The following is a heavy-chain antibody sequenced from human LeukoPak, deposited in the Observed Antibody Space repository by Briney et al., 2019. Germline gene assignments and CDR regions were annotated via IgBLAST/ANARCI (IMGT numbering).Heavy chain of an antibody. V-gene: IGHV3-23*01. CDR2: ISRTTGTT. J-gene: IGHJ4*02. Sequence: RGGGPTLAYADPGVTRSEKALSSVLDAPGKRMEWVSTISRTTGTTYYADSVKGRFTISRDNSKNTVSLQVNSLRAEDTAVYYCAKGSHFANCGQGTLVTVSS. CDR3: AKGSHFAN. CDR1: GVTRSEKA.